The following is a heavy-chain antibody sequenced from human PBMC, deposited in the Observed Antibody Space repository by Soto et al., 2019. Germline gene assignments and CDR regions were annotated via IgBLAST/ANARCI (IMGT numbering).Heavy chain of an antibody. CDR3: ARDPSNRNSNVSYCDF. J-gene: IGHJ4*02. D-gene: IGHD3-16*01. CDR2: LSGSSRAI. CDR1: GFTFSNFA. V-gene: IGHV3-48*02. Sequence: EVQLVASGGGLVQPGGSLRLYCAASGFTFSNFAMNWVRRAPGKGPEWVSYLSGSSRAINYADSVKGRFIVSRDNAKNSLFLQMNSLRDEDTAVYYCARDPSNRNSNVSYCDFWGQGTLVTVSS.